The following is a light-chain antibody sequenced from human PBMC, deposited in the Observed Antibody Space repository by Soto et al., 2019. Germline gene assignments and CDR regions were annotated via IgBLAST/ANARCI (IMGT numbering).Light chain of an antibody. Sequence: EIVLTQFPAALSVSPGERATLSCWASYTVGTNLAWYQQKPGQAPRLLIYDTSTRATGVKARFSGSGSGTEFTLNISKMKDEDSAVYHCHKYSNTFRTVGQGNKGDIK. CDR1: YTVGTN. V-gene: IGKV3-15*01. CDR3: HKYSNTFRT. J-gene: IGKJ1*01. CDR2: DTS.